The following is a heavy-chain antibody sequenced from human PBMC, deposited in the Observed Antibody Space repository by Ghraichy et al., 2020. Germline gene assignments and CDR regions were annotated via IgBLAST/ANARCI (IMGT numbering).Heavy chain of an antibody. V-gene: IGHV3-23*01. CDR2: ISASGANG. CDR1: GFTFKDSA. D-gene: IGHD1-7*01. CDR3: ARDMELSS. J-gene: IGHJ5*02. Sequence: ETLSLTCAVSGFTFKDSAMTWVRQAPGKGLQWVSLISASGANGYYADSVKGRFTISRDNFKNTLYLQMNSLRADDTAVYHCARDMELSSWGQGILVSVSP.